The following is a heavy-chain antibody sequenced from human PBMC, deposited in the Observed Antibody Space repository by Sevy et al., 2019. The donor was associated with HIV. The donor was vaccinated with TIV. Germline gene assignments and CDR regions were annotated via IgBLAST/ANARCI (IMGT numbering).Heavy chain of an antibody. J-gene: IGHJ6*02. Sequence: GGSLRLSCAASGFTVSSNYMSWVRQAPGKGLEWVSVIYAGGSTYYADSVKDRFTISRDNSKNTRYLQMNSLRAEDTAVYYCASRQRDYYYGMDVWGQGTTVTVSS. CDR2: IYAGGST. V-gene: IGHV3-66*01. CDR3: ASRQRDYYYGMDV. CDR1: GFTVSSNY.